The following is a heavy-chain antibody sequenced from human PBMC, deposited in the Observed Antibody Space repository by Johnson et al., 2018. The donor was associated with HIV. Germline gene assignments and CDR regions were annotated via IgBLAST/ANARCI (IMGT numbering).Heavy chain of an antibody. Sequence: QVQLVESRGVLVQPGGSLRLSCAASRFTFSSYAMHWVRQAPGRGLEWVAVISYDGSNKYYADSVKGRFTISRDNSKNTLYLQMNSLRAEDTAVYYCAKVTTVANWYAFDIWGQGTMVTVSS. J-gene: IGHJ3*02. D-gene: IGHD7-27*01. CDR2: ISYDGSNK. V-gene: IGHV3-30*04. CDR1: RFTFSSYA. CDR3: AKVTTVANWYAFDI.